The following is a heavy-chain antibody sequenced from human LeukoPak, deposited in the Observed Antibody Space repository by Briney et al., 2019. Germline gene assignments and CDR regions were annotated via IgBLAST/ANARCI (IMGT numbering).Heavy chain of an antibody. CDR2: INSDGSST. CDR3: ARDYSSGWPHYYYYGMDV. CDR1: GFTFSSYW. Sequence: GGSLRLSCAASGFTFSSYWMHWVRQAPGKGLVWVSRINSDGSSTSYADSVKGRFTISRDNAKNTLYLQMNSLRAEDTAVYYCARDYSSGWPHYYYYGMDVWAKGPRSPSP. D-gene: IGHD6-19*01. V-gene: IGHV3-74*01. J-gene: IGHJ6*02.